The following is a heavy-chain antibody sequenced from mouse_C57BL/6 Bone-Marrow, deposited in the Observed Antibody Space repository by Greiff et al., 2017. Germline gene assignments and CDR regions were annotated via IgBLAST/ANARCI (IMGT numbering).Heavy chain of an antibody. V-gene: IGHV1-54*01. D-gene: IGHD2-4*01. J-gene: IGHJ3*01. CDR3: AREGLRRGSWFAY. Sequence: VQLQQSGAELVRPGPSVKVSCKASGYAFTNYLIEWVKQRPGQGLEWIGVINPGSGGTNYNEKFKGKATLTADKSSSTAYMQLSSLTSEDSAVYFCAREGLRRGSWFAYWGQGTLVTVSA. CDR1: GYAFTNYL. CDR2: INPGSGGT.